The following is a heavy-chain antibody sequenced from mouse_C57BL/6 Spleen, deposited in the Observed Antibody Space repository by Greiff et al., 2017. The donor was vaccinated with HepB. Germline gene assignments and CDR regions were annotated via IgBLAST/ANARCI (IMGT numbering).Heavy chain of an antibody. CDR1: GYTFTSYW. D-gene: IGHD2-10*02. Sequence: QVHVKQPGAELVKPGASVKMSCKASGYTFTSYWITWVKQRPGQGLEWIGDIYPGSGSTNYNEKFKSKATLTVDTSSSTAYMQLSSLTSEDSAVYYCARGEGMAWFAYWGQGTLVTVSA. CDR2: IYPGSGST. V-gene: IGHV1-55*01. CDR3: ARGEGMAWFAY. J-gene: IGHJ3*01.